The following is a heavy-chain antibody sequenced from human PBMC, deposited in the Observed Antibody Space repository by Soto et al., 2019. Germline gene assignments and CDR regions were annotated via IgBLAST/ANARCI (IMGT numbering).Heavy chain of an antibody. CDR2: INPNSGGT. Sequence: GASVKVSCKASGYTFTGYYMHWVRQAPGQGLEWMGWINPNSGGTNYAQKFQGRVAMTRDTSISTAYMELSRLRSDDTAVYYCARGGIGSGWYRGNYWGQGTLVTVSS. CDR3: ARGGIGSGWYRGNY. CDR1: GYTFTGYY. V-gene: IGHV1-2*02. D-gene: IGHD6-19*01. J-gene: IGHJ4*02.